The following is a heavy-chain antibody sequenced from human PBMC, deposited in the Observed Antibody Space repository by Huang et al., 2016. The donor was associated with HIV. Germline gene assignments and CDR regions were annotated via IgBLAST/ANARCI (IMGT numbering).Heavy chain of an antibody. V-gene: IGHV1-24*01. CDR3: AAGYDTYYDI. CDR1: GYTLTELS. J-gene: IGHJ3*02. D-gene: IGHD2-21*01. CDR2: FAPEHGET. Sequence: QVQLVQSGAEVKKPGASVKVSCKVSGYTLTELSIHWVQQAHGKGLEWRGGFAPEHGETIYAQNFQGRVTMTEDTSTDTAYRELHSLRPEDTAVYYCAAGYDTYYDIWGQGTMVIASS.